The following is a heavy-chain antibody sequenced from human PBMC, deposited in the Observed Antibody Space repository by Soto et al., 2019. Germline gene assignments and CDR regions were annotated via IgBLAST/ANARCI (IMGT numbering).Heavy chain of an antibody. J-gene: IGHJ6*02. CDR1: GGTFNSYA. CDR2: IIPIFGIG. D-gene: IGHD3-3*01. V-gene: IGHV1-69*01. Sequence: QVQLVQSGAEVKKPGSSVKVSCKASGGTFNSYAISCVRQAPGQGLEWMGGIIPIFGIGNDAQRFQGSVTITADESTGTAYMELSSLRSEDTGVYYWARSAITLFGVVSIPPHYYSEMDVWGQGTTVTVSS. CDR3: ARSAITLFGVVSIPPHYYSEMDV.